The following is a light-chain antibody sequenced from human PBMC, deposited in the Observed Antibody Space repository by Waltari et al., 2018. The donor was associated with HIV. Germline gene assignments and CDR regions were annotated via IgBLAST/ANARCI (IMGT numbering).Light chain of an antibody. CDR3: QQYNNWPYT. Sequence: ERVMSQSPTTLSVSPGERATLSCRASQTVDSDLAWYQQRPVQPPRLLISGASTRATGIPARFSGSGSGTEFTLTINSLQSEDFAVYYCQQYNNWPYTFGQGTRLDIK. J-gene: IGKJ2*01. CDR1: QTVDSD. V-gene: IGKV3-15*01. CDR2: GAS.